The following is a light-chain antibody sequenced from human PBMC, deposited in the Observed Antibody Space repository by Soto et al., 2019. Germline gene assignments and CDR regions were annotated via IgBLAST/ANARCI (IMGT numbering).Light chain of an antibody. V-gene: IGKV3-20*01. Sequence: EIVLTQYPGPLSLSPGERSTLSCMAIQSVSSSYLAWYQQRPGQAPRLLIYGTSSRATGIPDRFSGSGSGTDFTLTISRLEPEDFAVYFCQRYGSAPLITFGQGTRLEI. CDR3: QRYGSAPLIT. J-gene: IGKJ5*01. CDR1: QSVSSSY. CDR2: GTS.